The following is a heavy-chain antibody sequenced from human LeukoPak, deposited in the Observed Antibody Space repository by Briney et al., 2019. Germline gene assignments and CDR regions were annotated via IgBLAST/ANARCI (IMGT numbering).Heavy chain of an antibody. D-gene: IGHD3-16*01. V-gene: IGHV1-8*01. CDR3: ARVSGVVRVYYYYGMDV. CDR1: GYTFTSYD. Sequence: ASVKVSCTASGYTFTSYDINWVRQATGQGLEWMGWMNPNSGNTGYAQKFQGRVTMTRNTSISTAYMELSSLRSEDTAVYYCARVSGVVRVYYYYGMDVWGQGTTVTVSS. J-gene: IGHJ6*02. CDR2: MNPNSGNT.